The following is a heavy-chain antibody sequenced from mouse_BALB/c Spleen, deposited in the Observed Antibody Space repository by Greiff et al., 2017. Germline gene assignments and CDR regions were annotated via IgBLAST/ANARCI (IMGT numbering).Heavy chain of an antibody. CDR3: ARGWGNYENWYGDV. V-gene: IGHV3-8*02. CDR1: GDSITSGY. CDR2: ISYSGST. D-gene: IGHD2-1*01. Sequence: EVKLEESGPSLVKPSQTLSLTCSVTGDSITSGYWNWIRKFPGNKLEYMGYISYSGSTDYNPSLKSRISITRDTSKNQYYLQLNSVTTEDTATYYCARGWGNYENWYGDVWGAGTTVTVSS. J-gene: IGHJ1*01.